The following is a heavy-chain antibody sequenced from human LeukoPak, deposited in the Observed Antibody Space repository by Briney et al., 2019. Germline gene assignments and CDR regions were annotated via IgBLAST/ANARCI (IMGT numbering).Heavy chain of an antibody. D-gene: IGHD4-17*01. CDR2: INHSGSA. CDR1: GGSFSGYY. Sequence: PSETLSLTCAVSGGSFSGYYWTWIRQTPGKGLEWIGEINHSGSANYNPSLKSRVTISLDTSKNQFSLKLTSVTAADTAVYYCARGQGTVTTHWGQGTLVTVSS. CDR3: ARGQGTVTTH. J-gene: IGHJ4*02. V-gene: IGHV4-34*01.